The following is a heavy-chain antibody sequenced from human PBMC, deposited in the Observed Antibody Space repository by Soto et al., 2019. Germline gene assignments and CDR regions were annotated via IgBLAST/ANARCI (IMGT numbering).Heavy chain of an antibody. CDR2: IWYDGSNK. CDR3: ARDPERIVGAPNAFDI. D-gene: IGHD1-26*01. V-gene: IGHV3-33*01. J-gene: IGHJ3*02. Sequence: QVQLVESGGGVVQPGRSLRLSCAASGFTFSSYGMHWVRQAPGKGLEWVAVIWYDGSNKYYADSVKGRFTISRDNSKNXLYLQMNSLRAEDTAVYYCARDPERIVGAPNAFDIWGQGTMVTVSS. CDR1: GFTFSSYG.